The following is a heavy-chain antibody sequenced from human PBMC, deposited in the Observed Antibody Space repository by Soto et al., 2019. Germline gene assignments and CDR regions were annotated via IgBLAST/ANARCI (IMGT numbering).Heavy chain of an antibody. V-gene: IGHV3-23*01. J-gene: IGHJ4*02. CDR1: GFSLNNFA. CDR3: ARDCASTSCSVWHY. Sequence: EVQLLESGGDLVQPGGSLRLSCAASGFSLNNFAMTWVRQAPGKGLECVSGMTSSGDKTYYADSVKGRFIISRDNSKNMLYLQMNSLRVEDTALYYCARDCASTSCSVWHYWGQGTLVTVCS. D-gene: IGHD2-2*01. CDR2: MTSSGDKT.